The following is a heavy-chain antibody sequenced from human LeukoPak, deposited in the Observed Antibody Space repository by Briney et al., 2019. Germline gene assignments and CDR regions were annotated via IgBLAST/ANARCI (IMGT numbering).Heavy chain of an antibody. D-gene: IGHD3-3*01. Sequence: ASVKVSCKASGYTFTSYYMHWVRQAPGQGLEWMGIINPSGGSTSYAQKFQGRVTMTRDMSTSTVYMELSSLRSEDTAVYYCARGGPDTIFGVASTKIFDYWGQGTLVTVSS. J-gene: IGHJ4*02. CDR3: ARGGPDTIFGVASTKIFDY. V-gene: IGHV1-46*01. CDR1: GYTFTSYY. CDR2: INPSGGST.